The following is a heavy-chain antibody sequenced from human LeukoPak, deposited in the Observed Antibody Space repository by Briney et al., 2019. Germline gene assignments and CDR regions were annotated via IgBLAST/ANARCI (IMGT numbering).Heavy chain of an antibody. CDR1: GGSISSYY. V-gene: IGHV4-59*13. CDR2: IYYSGST. Sequence: PSETLSLTCTVSGGSISSYYWSWIRQPPGKGLEWIGYIYYSGSTNYNPSLKSRVTISVDTSKNQFSLKLSSVTAADTAVYYCARAVAVRWSDPWGQGTLVTVSS. D-gene: IGHD3-10*01. J-gene: IGHJ5*02. CDR3: ARAVAVRWSDP.